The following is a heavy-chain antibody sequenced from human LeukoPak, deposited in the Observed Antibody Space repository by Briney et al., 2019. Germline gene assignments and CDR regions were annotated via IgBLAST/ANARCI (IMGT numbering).Heavy chain of an antibody. CDR2: TLYRSQWYN. J-gene: IGHJ5*02. V-gene: IGHV6-1*01. Sequence: SQTLSLTCAISGDSASSKSVAWNWIRQSPSRGLEWLGRTLYRSQWYNDYAGSVKGRITIKSDTSKNQFSLQLNSVTPEDTAVYYCARDQGSGWSNWFDPWGQGTLVTVSS. CDR3: ARDQGSGWSNWFDP. D-gene: IGHD6-19*01. CDR1: GDSASSKSVA.